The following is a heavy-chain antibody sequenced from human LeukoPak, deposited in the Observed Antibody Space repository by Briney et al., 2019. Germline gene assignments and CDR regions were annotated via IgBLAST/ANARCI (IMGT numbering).Heavy chain of an antibody. J-gene: IGHJ4*02. CDR3: ATAAAGTGFDY. D-gene: IGHD6-13*01. Sequence: ASVKVSCKASGYTLTGYYMHWVRQAPGQGLEWMGRINPNSGGTNYAQKFQGRVTMTRDTPISTAYMELSRLRSDDTAVYYCATAAAGTGFDYWGQGTLVTVSS. CDR2: INPNSGGT. V-gene: IGHV1-2*06. CDR1: GYTLTGYY.